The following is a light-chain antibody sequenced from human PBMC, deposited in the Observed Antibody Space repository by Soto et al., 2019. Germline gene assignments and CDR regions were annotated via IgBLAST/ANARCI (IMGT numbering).Light chain of an antibody. J-gene: IGLJ3*02. V-gene: IGLV2-11*01. Sequence: QSALTQPRSMSGSPGQSVTILCTGTSSDVGGYNYVSWLQQRPGKAPKLVVYEVTKRPSGVPDRFSGSKSGNTASLTISGLQVEDEADYYCSSGAGNYRWVFGGGTKLTVL. CDR1: SSDVGGYNY. CDR3: SSGAGNYRWV. CDR2: EVT.